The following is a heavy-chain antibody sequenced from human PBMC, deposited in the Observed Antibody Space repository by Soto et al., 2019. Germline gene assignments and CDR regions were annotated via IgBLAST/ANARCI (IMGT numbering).Heavy chain of an antibody. Sequence: QVQLVQSGAEVKKPGSSARVSCKASGDTFNNHAFSWVRQAPGQGLEWMGSIIPMFRTTDYAQRFQGRVTITADESTTTVYLDLIGLRSDDTAIYYCARVDSILLEGEEWFDPWGQGTLVTVSS. V-gene: IGHV1-69*18. J-gene: IGHJ5*02. CDR2: IIPMFRTT. CDR3: ARVDSILLEGEEWFDP. D-gene: IGHD3-16*01. CDR1: GDTFNNHA.